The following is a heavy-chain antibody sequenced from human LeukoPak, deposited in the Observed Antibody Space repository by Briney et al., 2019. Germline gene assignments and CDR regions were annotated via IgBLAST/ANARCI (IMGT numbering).Heavy chain of an antibody. J-gene: IGHJ3*02. V-gene: IGHV4-39*07. CDR2: IYYSGST. CDR1: GDSISTRRYY. Sequence: SETLSLTCSVSGDSISTRRYYWGWVRQPPGKGLEWIGSIYYSGSTYYNPSLKSRVTISVDTSKNHFSLKLSSVTAADTAVYYCARVVIGIHAFDIWGQGTMVTVSS. D-gene: IGHD2-21*01. CDR3: ARVVIGIHAFDI.